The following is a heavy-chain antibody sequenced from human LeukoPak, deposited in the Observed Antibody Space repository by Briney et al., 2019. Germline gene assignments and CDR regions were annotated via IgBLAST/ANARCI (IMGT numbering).Heavy chain of an antibody. CDR2: ISGDGGRT. J-gene: IGHJ4*02. CDR1: GFTFDEYA. D-gene: IGHD2-15*01. V-gene: IGHV3-43*02. Sequence: GRSLRLSCAASGFTFDEYAMHWVRQAPGKGLEWVSLISGDGGRTYYADSVKGRFTISRDNSKNSLYLQMNSLRTEDPALYYCAKDLYCSGGSCYDGVDYWGQGTLVTVSS. CDR3: AKDLYCSGGSCYDGVDY.